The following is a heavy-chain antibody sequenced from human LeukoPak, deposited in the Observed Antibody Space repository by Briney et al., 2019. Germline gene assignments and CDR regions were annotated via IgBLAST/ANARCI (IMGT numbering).Heavy chain of an antibody. CDR2: ISSSSSTV. J-gene: IGHJ4*02. D-gene: IGHD1-7*01. V-gene: IGHV3-48*01. CDR1: GFTFSSYS. CDR3: ARDHYELGFDY. Sequence: GSLRLSCAASGFTFSSYSMNWVRQAPGKGLEWVSYISSSSSTVYYADSVKGRFTISRDNAKNSLYLQMNSLRAEDTAVYYCARDHYELGFDYWGQGTLVTVSS.